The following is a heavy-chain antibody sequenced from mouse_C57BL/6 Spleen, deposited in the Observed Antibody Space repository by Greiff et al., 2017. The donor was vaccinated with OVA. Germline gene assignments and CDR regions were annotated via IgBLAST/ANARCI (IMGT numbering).Heavy chain of an antibody. J-gene: IGHJ2*01. Sequence: QVQLQQSGAELVRPGASVTLSCKASGYTFTDYEMHWVKQTPVHGLEWIGAIDPETGGTAYNQKFKGKAILTAEKSSSTAYMELRSLTSEDSAVYYCTRMRWFPAYWGKGTTLTVSS. CDR2: IDPETGGT. D-gene: IGHD1-1*02. CDR1: GYTFTDYE. V-gene: IGHV1-15*01. CDR3: TRMRWFPAY.